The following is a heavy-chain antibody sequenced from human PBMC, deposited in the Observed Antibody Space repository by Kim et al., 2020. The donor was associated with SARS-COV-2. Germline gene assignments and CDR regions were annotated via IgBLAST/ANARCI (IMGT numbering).Heavy chain of an antibody. Sequence: RFSPSFRGQVTSSVDKSINTAYLQWSSLKASDTAMYYCARRRAVAGTPFDSWGQGTLVTVSS. J-gene: IGHJ4*02. D-gene: IGHD6-19*01. V-gene: IGHV5-51*01. CDR3: ARRRAVAGTPFDS.